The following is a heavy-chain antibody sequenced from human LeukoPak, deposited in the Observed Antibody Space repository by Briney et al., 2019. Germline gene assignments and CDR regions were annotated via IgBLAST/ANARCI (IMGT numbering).Heavy chain of an antibody. D-gene: IGHD3-10*01. J-gene: IGHJ4*02. Sequence: PGGSLRLSCAASGFTFSSSAMSWVRQVPGKGLEWVSGISASGGSTSYADSVKGRFTISRDNSKNTLYLQLNSLRAEDTAVYFCARGYSPYYHGPGPDYWGQGTLVTVSS. CDR3: ARGYSPYYHGPGPDY. CDR2: ISASGGST. V-gene: IGHV3-23*01. CDR1: GFTFSSSA.